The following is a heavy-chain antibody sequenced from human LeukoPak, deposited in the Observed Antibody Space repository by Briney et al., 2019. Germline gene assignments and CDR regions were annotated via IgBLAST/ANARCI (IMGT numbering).Heavy chain of an antibody. V-gene: IGHV4-34*01. CDR1: GGSFSGYY. CDR2: INHSAST. Sequence: SETLSLTCAVYGGSFSGYYWSWIRQPPGKGLEWIGEINHSASTNYNPSLKSRVTISVDTSKNQFSLKLSSVTAADTAVYYCARRVLTGYYRHFDYWGQGILVTVSS. J-gene: IGHJ4*02. D-gene: IGHD3-9*01. CDR3: ARRVLTGYYRHFDY.